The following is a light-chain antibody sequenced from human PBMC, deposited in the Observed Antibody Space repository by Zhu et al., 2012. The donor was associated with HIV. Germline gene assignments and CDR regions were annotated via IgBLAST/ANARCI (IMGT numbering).Light chain of an antibody. CDR1: QGISNH. CDR3: QQLNTYPLFT. J-gene: IGKJ3*01. Sequence: DIQLTQSPSFLSASVGDRVTITCRASQGISNHVAWYHQKPGKAPKLLIYDASTLQSGVPSTFSGSGSGTEFTLTISSLQPEDFAIYYCQQLNTYPLFTFGPGTKVNIK. CDR2: DAS. V-gene: IGKV1-9*01.